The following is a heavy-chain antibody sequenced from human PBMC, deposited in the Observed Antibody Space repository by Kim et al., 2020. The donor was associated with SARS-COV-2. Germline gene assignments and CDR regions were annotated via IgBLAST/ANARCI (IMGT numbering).Heavy chain of an antibody. V-gene: IGHV3-23*01. CDR3: AKVYCSSTSCYLGRPYFDY. CDR1: GFTFSSYA. CDR2: ISGSGGST. Sequence: GGSLRLSCAASGFTFSSYAMSWVRQAPGKGLEWVSAISGSGGSTYYADSVKGRFTISRDNSKNTLYLQMNSLRAEDTAVYYCAKVYCSSTSCYLGRPYFDYWGQGTLVTVSS. J-gene: IGHJ4*02. D-gene: IGHD2-2*01.